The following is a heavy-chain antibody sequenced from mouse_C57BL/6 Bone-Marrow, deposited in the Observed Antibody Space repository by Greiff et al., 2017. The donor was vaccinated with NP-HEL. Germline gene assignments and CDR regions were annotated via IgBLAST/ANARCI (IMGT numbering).Heavy chain of an antibody. CDR1: GFSLTSYA. CDR2: IWTGGGT. D-gene: IGHD2-4*01. J-gene: IGHJ4*01. Sequence: VKVVESGPGLVAPSQSLSITCTVSGFSLTSYAISWVRQPPGKGLEWLGVIWTGGGTNYNSALKSRLSISKDNSKSQVFLKMNSLQTDDTARYYCARKGFYYDYDGYYAMDYWGQGTSVTVSS. CDR3: ARKGFYYDYDGYYAMDY. V-gene: IGHV2-9-1*01.